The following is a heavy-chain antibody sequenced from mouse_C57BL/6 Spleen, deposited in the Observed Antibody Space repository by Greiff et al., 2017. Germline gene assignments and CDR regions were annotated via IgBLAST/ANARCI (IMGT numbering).Heavy chain of an antibody. CDR2: IWSDGST. V-gene: IGHV2-6-1*01. J-gene: IGHJ4*01. D-gene: IGHD2-1*01. CDR1: GFSLTSYG. Sequence: VQLQQSGPGLVAPSQSLSITCTVSGFSLTSYGVHWVRQPPGKGLEWLVVIWSDGSTTYNSALKSRLSISKDNSKSQVFLKMNSLQTDDTAMYYCARHGNYGNYDAMDYWGQGTSVTVSS. CDR3: ARHGNYGNYDAMDY.